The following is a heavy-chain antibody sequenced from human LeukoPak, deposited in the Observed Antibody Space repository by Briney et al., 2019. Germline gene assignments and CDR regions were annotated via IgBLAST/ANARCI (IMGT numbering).Heavy chain of an antibody. CDR2: IYYSGST. Sequence: ASQTLSLTCTVSGGSISSGDYYWSWIRQPPGKGLEWIGYIYYSGSTYYNPSLKSRVTISVDTSKNQFSLKLSSVTAADTAVYYCARGVNPYDFWSGYYHAFHFDNWGQGTLVTVSS. V-gene: IGHV4-30-4*01. CDR1: GGSISSGDYY. CDR3: ARGVNPYDFWSGYYHAFHFDN. J-gene: IGHJ4*02. D-gene: IGHD3-3*01.